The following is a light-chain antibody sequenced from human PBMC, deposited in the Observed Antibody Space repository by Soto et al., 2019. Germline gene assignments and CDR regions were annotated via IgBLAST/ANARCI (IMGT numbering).Light chain of an antibody. V-gene: IGKV1-39*01. J-gene: IGKJ1*01. Sequence: DIQMTQSPSSLYASVGDRVTITCRASQSISSYLNGYQQKPGKAPKLLIYAASSLHSGVPSRFSGSGSGTDFTLTISSLQPEDFAPYYCQQSYSTPPTFGQGTKVEIK. CDR3: QQSYSTPPT. CDR2: AAS. CDR1: QSISSY.